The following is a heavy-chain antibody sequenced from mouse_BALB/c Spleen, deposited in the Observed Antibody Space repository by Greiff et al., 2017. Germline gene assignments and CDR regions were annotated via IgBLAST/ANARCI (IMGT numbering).Heavy chain of an antibody. V-gene: IGHV1-63*02. CDR3: ARSFYGNLSNFDY. CDR2: IYPGGGYT. D-gene: IGHD2-1*01. CDR1: GYTFTNYW. Sequence: QVQLKQSGAELVRPGTSVKISCKASGYTFTNYWLGWVKQRPGHGLEWIGDIYPGGGYTNYNEKFKGKATLTADTSSSTAYMQLSSLTSEDSAVYFCARSFYGNLSNFDYWGQGTTLTVSS. J-gene: IGHJ2*01.